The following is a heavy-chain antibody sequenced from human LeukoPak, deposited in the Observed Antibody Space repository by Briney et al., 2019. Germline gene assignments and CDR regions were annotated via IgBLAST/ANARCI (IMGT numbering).Heavy chain of an antibody. Sequence: GGSLRLSCAASGFTFSSYAMHWVRQAPGKGLEWVAVISYDGSNKYYADSVKGRFTISRDNSKNTLYLQMNSLRAEDTAVYYCARDISSSGSYAYFDDGGQGTLATVPS. V-gene: IGHV3-30-3*01. CDR3: ARDISSSGSYAYFDD. CDR1: GFTFSSYA. J-gene: IGHJ4*02. CDR2: ISYDGSNK. D-gene: IGHD1-26*01.